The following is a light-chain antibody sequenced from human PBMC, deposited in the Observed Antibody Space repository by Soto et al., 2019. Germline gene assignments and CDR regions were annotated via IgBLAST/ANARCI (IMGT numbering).Light chain of an antibody. CDR1: QRISSN. CDR3: QQYNNWPWT. Sequence: EILMTQFPATLSVSPGERATLSCRASQRISSNLAWFQQRPGQAPRLLIYATSTRATGVPGRFSGSGSGTEFTLTISSLQSEDFAVYYCQQYNNWPWTFGQGTKVDIK. CDR2: ATS. J-gene: IGKJ1*01. V-gene: IGKV3-15*01.